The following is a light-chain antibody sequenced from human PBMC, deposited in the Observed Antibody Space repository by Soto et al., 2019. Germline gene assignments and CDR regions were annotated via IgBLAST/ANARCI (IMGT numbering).Light chain of an antibody. CDR3: AAWDDSLSAVV. V-gene: IGLV1-47*01. J-gene: IGLJ3*02. CDR2: RNN. Sequence: QSVLTQPPSASGTPGQRVTISRSGSISNLGSNFIYWYQQLPGAAPKLLISRNNERPSGVPDRFSGSKSGTSASLAISGLRSEDEADYHCAAWDDSLSAVVFGGGTKLTVL. CDR1: ISNLGSNF.